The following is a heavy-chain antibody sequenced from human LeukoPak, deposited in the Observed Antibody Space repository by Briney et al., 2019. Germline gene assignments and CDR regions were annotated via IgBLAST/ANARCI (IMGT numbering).Heavy chain of an antibody. Sequence: ASVKVSCKASGYTFTSYDINWVRQATGQGLEWMGWMNPNSGNTGYAQKFQGRVTMTRNTSISTAYMELSSLRSEDTAVYYCAGTLYSSSWYYYYYGMDVWGQGTTVTVSS. D-gene: IGHD6-13*01. V-gene: IGHV1-8*01. CDR2: MNPNSGNT. J-gene: IGHJ6*02. CDR3: AGTLYSSSWYYYYYGMDV. CDR1: GYTFTSYD.